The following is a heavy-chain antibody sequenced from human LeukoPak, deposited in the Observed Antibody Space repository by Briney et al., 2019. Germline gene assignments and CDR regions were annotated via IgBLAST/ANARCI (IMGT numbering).Heavy chain of an antibody. CDR1: GFTFNNYW. Sequence: GGSLRLSCTASGFTFNNYWMHWVRQAPGKGLVWVSGINSDGSSATYADSVKGRFTISRDNSKNTLYLQMNSLRAEDTAVYYCAKDLGDYGSGSYLRFYYYYYGMDVWGQGTTVTVSS. CDR2: INSDGSSA. V-gene: IGHV3-74*01. J-gene: IGHJ6*02. D-gene: IGHD3-10*01. CDR3: AKDLGDYGSGSYLRFYYYYYGMDV.